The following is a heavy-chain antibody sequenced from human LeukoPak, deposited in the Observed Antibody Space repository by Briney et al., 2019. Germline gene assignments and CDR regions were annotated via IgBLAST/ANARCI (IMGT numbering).Heavy chain of an antibody. V-gene: IGHV4-34*01. J-gene: IGHJ4*02. CDR1: GGSFSGYY. Sequence: SETLSLTCAVYGGSFSGYYWSWIRQPPGKGLEWIGEINHSGSTNYNPSLKSRVTISVDTSKNQFSLKLSSVTAADTAVYYCARLMVGATSVDSWGQGTLVTVSS. CDR2: INHSGST. D-gene: IGHD1-26*01. CDR3: ARLMVGATSVDS.